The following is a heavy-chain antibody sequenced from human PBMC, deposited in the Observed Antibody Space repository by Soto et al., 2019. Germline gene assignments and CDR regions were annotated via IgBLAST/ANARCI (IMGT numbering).Heavy chain of an antibody. CDR1: GFTFSSYS. Sequence: GGSLRLSCAASGFTFSSYSMNWVRQAPGKGLEWVSSISSSSSYIYYADSVKGRFTISRDNSKNTLYLQMNSLRAEDTAVYYCARSRGYSYGFINWFDPWGQGTLVTVSS. CDR3: ARSRGYSYGFINWFDP. D-gene: IGHD5-18*01. CDR2: ISSSSSYI. V-gene: IGHV3-21*01. J-gene: IGHJ5*02.